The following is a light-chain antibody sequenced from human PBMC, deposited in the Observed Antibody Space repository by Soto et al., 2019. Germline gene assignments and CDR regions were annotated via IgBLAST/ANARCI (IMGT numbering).Light chain of an antibody. CDR1: SSNIGSNT. J-gene: IGLJ1*01. CDR3: SAWDDSLNGHV. Sequence: QSVLTQPPSASGTPGQRVTISCSGSSSNIGSNTVNWYQQLPGTAPKLLIYGNNLRPSGVPDRFSGSKSGTSASLAISGPQSEDEADYYCSAWDDSLNGHVFGTGTKLTVL. V-gene: IGLV1-44*01. CDR2: GNN.